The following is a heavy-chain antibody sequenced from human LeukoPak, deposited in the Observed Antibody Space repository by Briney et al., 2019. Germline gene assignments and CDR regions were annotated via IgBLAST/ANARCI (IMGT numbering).Heavy chain of an antibody. CDR1: GFTFSSYW. J-gene: IGHJ4*02. CDR3: ARARTRGYSGYGVGY. D-gene: IGHD5-12*01. V-gene: IGHV3-7*03. CDR2: IKQDGSEK. Sequence: GGSLRLSCAASGFTFSSYWMSWVRQAPGKGLEWVANIKQDGSEKYYVDSVKGRFTISRDNAKNSLYLQMNSLRAEDTAVYYCARARTRGYSGYGVGYWGQGTLVTVSS.